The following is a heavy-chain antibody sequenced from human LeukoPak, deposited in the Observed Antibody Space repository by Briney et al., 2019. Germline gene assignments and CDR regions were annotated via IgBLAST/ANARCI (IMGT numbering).Heavy chain of an antibody. CDR1: GFTFSTYN. D-gene: IGHD3-22*01. J-gene: IGHJ4*02. CDR2: ISSSSSTI. V-gene: IGHV3-48*01. Sequence: GGSLRLSCAASGFTFSTYNMNWVRQAPGKGLEWVSYISSSSSTIYYADSVKGRFTISRDNAKNSLYLQMNSLRAEDTAVYYCARGSTYYDSSGQVPFDYWGQGTLVTVSS. CDR3: ARGSTYYDSSGQVPFDY.